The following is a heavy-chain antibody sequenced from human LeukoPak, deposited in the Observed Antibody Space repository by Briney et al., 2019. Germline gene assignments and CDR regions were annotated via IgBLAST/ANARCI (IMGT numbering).Heavy chain of an antibody. CDR2: TSYDGSNK. V-gene: IGHV3-30-3*01. J-gene: IGHJ4*02. Sequence: GRSLRLSCAASGFTFSSYAMHWVRQAPGKGLEWVAVTSYDGSNKYYADSVKGRFTVSRDNSKNTLYLQMNSLRAEDTAVYYCAIGDSLGELSSSFEYWGQGTLVTVSS. D-gene: IGHD3-16*02. CDR3: AIGDSLGELSSSFEY. CDR1: GFTFSSYA.